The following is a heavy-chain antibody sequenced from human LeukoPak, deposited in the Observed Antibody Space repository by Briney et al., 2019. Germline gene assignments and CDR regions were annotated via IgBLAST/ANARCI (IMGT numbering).Heavy chain of an antibody. V-gene: IGHV3-23*01. Sequence: GGSLRLSCAASGFNFDEYGMTWVRQAPGKGLEWVSSIFPSGGEIHYADSVRGRFTISRDNSKSTLSLQMNSLRAEDTAIYYCATYRQVLLPFESWGQGTLVTVSS. D-gene: IGHD2-8*02. CDR2: IFPSGGEI. CDR1: GFNFDEYG. CDR3: ATYRQVLLPFES. J-gene: IGHJ4*02.